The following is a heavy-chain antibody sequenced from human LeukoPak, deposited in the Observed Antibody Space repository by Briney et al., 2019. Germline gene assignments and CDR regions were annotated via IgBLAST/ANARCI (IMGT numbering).Heavy chain of an antibody. J-gene: IGHJ4*02. CDR1: GYTFTSYD. CDR2: MNPNSGNT. D-gene: IGHD5-24*01. Sequence: ASVKVSCKASGYTFTSYDINRVRQATGQGLEWMGWMNPNSGNTGYAQKFQGRVTMTRNTSISTAYIELSSLISEDTVVYYCATSVEMATITTPTEWGQGTLVTVSS. V-gene: IGHV1-8*01. CDR3: ATSVEMATITTPTE.